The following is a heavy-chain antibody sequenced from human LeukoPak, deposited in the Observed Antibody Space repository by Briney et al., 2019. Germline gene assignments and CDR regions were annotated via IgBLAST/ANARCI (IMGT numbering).Heavy chain of an antibody. CDR2: SNPSGDST. V-gene: IGHV1-46*01. J-gene: IGHJ3*02. Sequence: GASVKVSCKASGYTFTSYYMHWVRQAPGQGLEWMGRSNPSGDSTYYAQKFQGRVTMTRDMSTSTDYMELSSLRSEDTAVYYCASPQGGEMATIRFWIFDIWGQGTMVTVSS. CDR1: GYTFTSYY. CDR3: ASPQGGEMATIRFWIFDI. D-gene: IGHD5-24*01.